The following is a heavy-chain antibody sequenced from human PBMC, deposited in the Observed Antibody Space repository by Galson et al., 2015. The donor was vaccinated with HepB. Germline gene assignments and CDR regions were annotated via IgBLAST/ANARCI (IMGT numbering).Heavy chain of an antibody. CDR3: VRESRSRALID. V-gene: IGHV3-7*01. CDR2: MKEDGSVK. CDR1: GFIFSNYW. J-gene: IGHJ4*02. Sequence: SLRLSCAASGFIFSNYWMGWIRQAPAKEPEWVATMKEDGSVKNYVDPVEGRFTISRDNAKNSLYLQMNSLGAEDTATYYCVRESRSRALIDWGQGTMVTVSS. D-gene: IGHD2-21*01.